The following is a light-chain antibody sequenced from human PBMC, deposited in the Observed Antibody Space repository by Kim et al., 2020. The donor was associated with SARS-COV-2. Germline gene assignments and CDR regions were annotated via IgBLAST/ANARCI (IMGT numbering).Light chain of an antibody. CDR2: DVN. CDR3: TSYTSSGTLVV. CDR1: SSDVGGYNY. Sequence: QSVLTQPASVSGSPGQSITISCTGTSSDVGGYNYVSWYQQHPGKAPKLMIYDVNNRPSGVSNRVSGSKSGNTASLTISGLQAEDEADYYCTSYTSSGTLVVFGGGTQLTVL. J-gene: IGLJ2*01. V-gene: IGLV2-14*03.